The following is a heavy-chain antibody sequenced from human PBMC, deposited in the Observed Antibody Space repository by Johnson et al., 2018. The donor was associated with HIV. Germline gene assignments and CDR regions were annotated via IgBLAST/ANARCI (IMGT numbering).Heavy chain of an antibody. J-gene: IGHJ3*02. CDR2: IKQDGREK. Sequence: VQLVESGGGLVQPGGSLRLSCAASGFTFSNYWMSWVRQAPGKGLEWVANIKQDGREKYYVDSVKGRFTIPRDHAKNSLYLQMNSLSAEDTAVYYGPRGPSAYCGGDCPGGAFDIWGQGTMVTVSS. CDR3: PRGPSAYCGGDCPGGAFDI. CDR1: GFTFSNYW. D-gene: IGHD2-21*02. V-gene: IGHV3-7*01.